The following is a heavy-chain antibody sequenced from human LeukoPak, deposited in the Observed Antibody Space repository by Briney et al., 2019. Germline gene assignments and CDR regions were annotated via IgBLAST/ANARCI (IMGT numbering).Heavy chain of an antibody. CDR1: GFTVSSNY. D-gene: IGHD3-22*01. Sequence: PGGSLRLSCAASGFTVSSNYMSWVRQAPGRGLEWVSVIYSGGTTDYADSVKGRFTISRDNAKNSLYLQMNSLRAEDTAVYYCARANYYDSSGYRAPLRWGQGTLVTVSS. J-gene: IGHJ4*02. V-gene: IGHV3-66*01. CDR3: ARANYYDSSGYRAPLR. CDR2: IYSGGTT.